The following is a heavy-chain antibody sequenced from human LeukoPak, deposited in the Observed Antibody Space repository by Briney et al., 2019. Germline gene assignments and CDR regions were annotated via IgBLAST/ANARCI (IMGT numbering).Heavy chain of an antibody. Sequence: SETLSLTCTVSGGSISSNSYYWGWIRLSPGKGLEWIGSIYYSGSTYYNPSLKSRVTISVDTSKNQFSLKLSSVTAADTAMYYCARNRYYYGSGNYGVPNWFDPWGQGTLVTVSS. CDR2: IYYSGST. D-gene: IGHD3-10*01. CDR3: ARNRYYYGSGNYGVPNWFDP. J-gene: IGHJ5*02. CDR1: GGSISSNSYY. V-gene: IGHV4-39*01.